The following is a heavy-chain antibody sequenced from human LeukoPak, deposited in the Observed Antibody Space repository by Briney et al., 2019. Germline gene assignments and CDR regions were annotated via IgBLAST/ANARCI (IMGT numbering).Heavy chain of an antibody. CDR2: ISYDGSNK. CDR3: AEGGRIVGAPKDY. J-gene: IGHJ4*02. CDR1: GFTFSSYG. D-gene: IGHD1-26*01. Sequence: GGSLRLSCAASGFTFSSYGMHWVRQAPGKGLEWVAVISYDGSNKYYADSVKGRFTISRDNSKNTLYLQMNSLRAEDTAVYYCAEGGRIVGAPKDYWGQGTLVTVSS. V-gene: IGHV3-30*18.